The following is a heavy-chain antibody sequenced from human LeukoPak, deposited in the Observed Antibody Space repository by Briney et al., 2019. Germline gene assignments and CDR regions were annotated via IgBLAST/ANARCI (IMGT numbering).Heavy chain of an antibody. J-gene: IGHJ5*02. Sequence: GGSLRLSCAASGFTFSFYAMHWVRQAPGKGLEWVSGISGSGQNTYYADSVKGRFTISRDNSKNTLYLQMNSLRDEDTAVYYCARSDWFDTWGPGTLVTVSS. CDR1: GFTFSFYA. CDR3: ARSDWFDT. CDR2: ISGSGQNT. V-gene: IGHV3-23*01.